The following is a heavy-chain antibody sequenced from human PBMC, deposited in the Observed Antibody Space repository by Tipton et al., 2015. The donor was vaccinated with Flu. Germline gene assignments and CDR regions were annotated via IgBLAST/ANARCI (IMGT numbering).Heavy chain of an antibody. CDR1: GDSVSSGRYY. V-gene: IGHV4-61*01. CDR3: ARVPFGDGYDYYFDF. CDR2: IYYSGST. Sequence: TLSLTCTVSGDSVSSGRYYWSWLRQTPGKGLEWIGYIYYSGSTTYNPSLRTRVNLSIDTSKKQFSLEVSSVIAADTAMYYCARVPFGDGYDYYFDFWGQGILVTVSS. J-gene: IGHJ4*02. D-gene: IGHD5-24*01.